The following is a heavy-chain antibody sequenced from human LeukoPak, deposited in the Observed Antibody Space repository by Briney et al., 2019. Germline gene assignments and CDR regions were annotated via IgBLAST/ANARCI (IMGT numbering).Heavy chain of an antibody. J-gene: IGHJ3*02. CDR2: INHSGST. CDR3: ARDRQGNSYAFDI. Sequence: SETLSLTCAVYGGSFSGYYWSWIRQPPGKGLEWIGEINHSGSTNYNPSLKSRVTISVDTSKNQFSLKLSSVTAADTAVYYCARDRQGNSYAFDIWGQGTMVTVSS. CDR1: GGSFSGYY. V-gene: IGHV4-34*01.